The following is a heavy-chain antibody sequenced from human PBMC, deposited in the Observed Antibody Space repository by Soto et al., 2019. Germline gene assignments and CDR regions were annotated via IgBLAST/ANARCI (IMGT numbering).Heavy chain of an antibody. CDR1: GGSISSGDYY. Sequence: QVQLQESGPGLVKPSQTLSLTCTVSGGSISSGDYYWSWIRQPPGKGLEWIGYFYYSGSTYYNPSLKSRVTISVDTSKNQFSLKLSSVTAADTAVYYCAREPTLYGDHRYFDLWGRGTLVTVSS. CDR3: AREPTLYGDHRYFDL. D-gene: IGHD4-17*01. J-gene: IGHJ2*01. V-gene: IGHV4-30-4*01. CDR2: FYYSGST.